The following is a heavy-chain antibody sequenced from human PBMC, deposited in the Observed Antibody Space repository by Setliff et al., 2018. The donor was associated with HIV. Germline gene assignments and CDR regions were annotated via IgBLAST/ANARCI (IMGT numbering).Heavy chain of an antibody. J-gene: IGHJ6*03. V-gene: IGHV3-48*01. CDR2: ISSSSRTI. CDR1: GFPFSIHN. D-gene: IGHD1-26*01. CDR3: ARDGGMGVYYMDV. Sequence: SLRLSCAASGFPFSIHNMNWVRQAPGKGLEWLSYISSSSRTIYYADSVKGRFTISRDNAKNSLYLQMNSLRAEDTAVYYCARDGGMGVYYMDVWGKGTTVTAP.